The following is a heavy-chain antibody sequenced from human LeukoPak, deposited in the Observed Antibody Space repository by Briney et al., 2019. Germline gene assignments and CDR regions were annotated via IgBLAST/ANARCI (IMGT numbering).Heavy chain of an antibody. V-gene: IGHV3-23*01. CDR3: AKATAKPSVRGTPLPDY. Sequence: GGSLRLSCAASGFTFSSYAMSWVRQAPGKGLEWVSAISGSGGSTYYADSVKGRFTISRDNSKNTLYLQMNSLRAEDTAVYYCAKATAKPSVRGTPLPDYWGQGTLVTVSS. CDR2: ISGSGGST. J-gene: IGHJ4*02. D-gene: IGHD3-10*01. CDR1: GFTFSSYA.